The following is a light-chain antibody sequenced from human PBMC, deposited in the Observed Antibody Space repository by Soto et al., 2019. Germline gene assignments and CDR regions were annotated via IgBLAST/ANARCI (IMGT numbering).Light chain of an antibody. CDR2: GAS. Sequence: EIVLTQSPGTLSLSPGERATLSCRASQSVRSNELAWYQQKPGQAPRLLIYGASSRATAIPDRVSGSGSGTDFTLTISRLEPDDFAVYYCQQYVSSPLTFGGGTKVEFK. CDR1: QSVRSNE. CDR3: QQYVSSPLT. J-gene: IGKJ4*01. V-gene: IGKV3-20*01.